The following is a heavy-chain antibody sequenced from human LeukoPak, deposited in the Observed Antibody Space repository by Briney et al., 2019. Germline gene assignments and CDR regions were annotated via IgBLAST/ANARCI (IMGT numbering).Heavy chain of an antibody. Sequence: ASVKVSCKASGGTFSSYAISWVRQAPGQGLEWMGGIIPIFGTANYAQKFQGRVTITADESTSTAYMELSSLRSEDTAVYYCAREAPPALGSGSYPYYFDYWGQGTLVTVSS. J-gene: IGHJ4*02. D-gene: IGHD3-10*01. V-gene: IGHV1-69*13. CDR1: GGTFSSYA. CDR2: IIPIFGTA. CDR3: AREAPPALGSGSYPYYFDY.